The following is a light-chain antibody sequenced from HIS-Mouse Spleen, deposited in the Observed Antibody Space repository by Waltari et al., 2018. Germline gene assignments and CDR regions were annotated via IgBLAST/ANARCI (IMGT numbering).Light chain of an antibody. CDR1: ALPKQY. J-gene: IGLJ2*01. V-gene: IGLV3-10*01. Sequence: SYELTQPPSVSVSPGQTARITCSGDALPKQYAYWYQPKSCQATVLVIYGDRKRPSGIPERFSGSSSGKMATLTISGAQVEDEADYYCYSTDSSGNHRVFGGGTKLTVL. CDR2: GDR. CDR3: YSTDSSGNHRV.